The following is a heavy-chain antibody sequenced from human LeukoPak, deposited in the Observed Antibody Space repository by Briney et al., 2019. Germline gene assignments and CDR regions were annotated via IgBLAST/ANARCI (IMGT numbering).Heavy chain of an antibody. J-gene: IGHJ4*02. V-gene: IGHV3-7*01. CDR2: IKHDESET. Sequence: GGSLRLSCAATGFPFYGYWMTWLRQAPGKGLEWVANIKHDESETNYADSVKGRFTISRDNAKNSLYLQMDSLRVEDTAVYYCARDHRYAFDTWGQGTLVTVSS. CDR1: GFPFYGYW. D-gene: IGHD5-12*01. CDR3: ARDHRYAFDT.